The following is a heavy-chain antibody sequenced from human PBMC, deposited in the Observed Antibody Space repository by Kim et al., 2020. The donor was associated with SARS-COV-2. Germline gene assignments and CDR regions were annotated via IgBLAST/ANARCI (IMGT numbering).Heavy chain of an antibody. CDR3: TPGVVVA. V-gene: IGHV3-15*01. CDR2: EGGKT. D-gene: IGHD3-22*01. J-gene: IGHJ4*02. Sequence: EGGKTDDAAPVKGRFTISRDDSKNTLYLQMNSLKTEDTAGYYCTPGVVVAWGQGTLVTVSS.